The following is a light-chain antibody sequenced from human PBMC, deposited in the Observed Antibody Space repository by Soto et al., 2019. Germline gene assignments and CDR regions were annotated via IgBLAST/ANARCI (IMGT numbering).Light chain of an antibody. J-gene: IGLJ1*01. CDR2: EVS. CDR3: SSYTGSSTLYV. CDR1: SSGIGGYNY. V-gene: IGLV2-14*01. Sequence: QSVLTQPASVSGSPGQSITISCTGTSSGIGGYNYVSWYQQHPGKVPKLMIFEVSNRPSGVSYRFSGSKSGNTAPLTISGLQAEDEADYYCSSYTGSSTLYVFGTGTKVTVL.